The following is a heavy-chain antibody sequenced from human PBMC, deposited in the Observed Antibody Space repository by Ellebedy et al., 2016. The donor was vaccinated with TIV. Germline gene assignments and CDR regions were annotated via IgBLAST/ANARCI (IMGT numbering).Heavy chain of an antibody. D-gene: IGHD6-19*01. CDR2: IYYSGNT. J-gene: IGHJ4*02. Sequence: MPSETLSLTCTVSGGSISSYSWSWIRQPPGKGLEWIGYIYYSGNTNYHPSLKSRLTISVDTSKNQFSLKLTSVTAADTAVYYCTRGTLSIEVAGTFDYWGQGTLVTVSS. V-gene: IGHV4-59*01. CDR1: GGSISSYS. CDR3: TRGTLSIEVAGTFDY.